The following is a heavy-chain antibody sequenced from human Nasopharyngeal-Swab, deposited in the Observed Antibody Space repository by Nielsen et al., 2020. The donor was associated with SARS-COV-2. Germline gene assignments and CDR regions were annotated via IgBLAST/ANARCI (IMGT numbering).Heavy chain of an antibody. J-gene: IGHJ5*02. V-gene: IGHV1-2*06. Sequence: WVRQAPGQGLEWMGRINPNSGGTNYAQKFQGRVTMTRDTSISTAYMELSRLRSGDTAVYYCARWYIAAAGTSSWFDPWGQGTLVTVSS. CDR3: ARWYIAAAGTSSWFDP. CDR2: INPNSGGT. D-gene: IGHD6-13*01.